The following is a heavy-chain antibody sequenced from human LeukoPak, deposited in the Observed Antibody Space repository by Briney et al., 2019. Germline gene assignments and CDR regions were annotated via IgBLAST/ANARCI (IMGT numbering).Heavy chain of an antibody. Sequence: GESLKISCKGSGYSFDSYWIGWVRQMPGKGLEWRGIISPGDSDTRYSPSFQGHVTISADKSITTAYLQWSSLKASDTAMYYCTRRQVEGTVDWFDPWGQGTLVTVSS. CDR3: TRRQVEGTVDWFDP. CDR1: GYSFDSYW. CDR2: ISPGDSDT. V-gene: IGHV5-51*01. D-gene: IGHD1-26*01. J-gene: IGHJ5*02.